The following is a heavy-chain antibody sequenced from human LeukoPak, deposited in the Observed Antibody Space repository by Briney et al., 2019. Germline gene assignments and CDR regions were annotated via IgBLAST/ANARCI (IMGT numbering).Heavy chain of an antibody. D-gene: IGHD3-10*01. V-gene: IGHV4-59*01. CDR1: GGSISSYY. CDR3: ARDEKDYGSGSYYYYYGMDV. Sequence: SETLSLTCTVSGGSISSYYWSWIRQPPGKGLEWIGYIYYSGSTNYNPSLKSRVTISVDTSKNQFSLKLSSVTAADTAVYYCARDEKDYGSGSYYYYYGMDVWGQGTTVTVSS. J-gene: IGHJ6*02. CDR2: IYYSGST.